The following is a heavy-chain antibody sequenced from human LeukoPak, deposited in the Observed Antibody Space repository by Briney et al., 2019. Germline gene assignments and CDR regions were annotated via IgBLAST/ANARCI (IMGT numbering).Heavy chain of an antibody. J-gene: IGHJ5*02. V-gene: IGHV1-8*03. CDR3: ARAGHPYCSGGSCTDNWFDP. Sequence: ASVKVSCXASGYTFTSYDINWVRQAIGQGLEWMGWMNPNSGNTGYAQKFQGRVTITRNTSISTAYMELSSLRSEDTAVYYCARAGHPYCSGGSCTDNWFDPWGQGTLVTVSS. CDR2: MNPNSGNT. CDR1: GYTFTSYD. D-gene: IGHD2-15*01.